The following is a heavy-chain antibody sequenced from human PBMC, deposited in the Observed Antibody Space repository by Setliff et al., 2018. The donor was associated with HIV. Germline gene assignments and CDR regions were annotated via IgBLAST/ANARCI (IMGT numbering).Heavy chain of an antibody. J-gene: IGHJ5*02. CDR2: IYPGDSDI. D-gene: IGHD3-3*01. CDR1: GYSFSTYW. V-gene: IGHV5-51*01. CDR3: ARRPNYDFWSGYSRGGWFDP. Sequence: GESLKISCKGSGYSFSTYWIAWVRQMPGEGLEWMGSIYPGDSDIRYSPSFEGQVIISADKSIDSAYLQWSSLEASDTAMYYCARRPNYDFWSGYSRGGWFDPWGQGTLVTVSS.